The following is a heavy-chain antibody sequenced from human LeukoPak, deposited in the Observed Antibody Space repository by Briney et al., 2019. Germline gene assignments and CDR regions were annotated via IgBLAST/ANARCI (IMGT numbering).Heavy chain of an antibody. CDR2: INAKNGDT. D-gene: IGHD1-26*01. V-gene: IGHV1-2*02. J-gene: IGHJ4*02. CDR1: GYTFTGYY. CDR3: TRVTSGSYHF. Sequence: GASVKVSCKASGYTFTGYYLHWLRQAPGQGLEWMGWINAKNGDTEYAQKLQGRVTLTRDTSISTAYMELTSLGYDDTAVYFCTRVTSGSYHFWGQGTLVTVSS.